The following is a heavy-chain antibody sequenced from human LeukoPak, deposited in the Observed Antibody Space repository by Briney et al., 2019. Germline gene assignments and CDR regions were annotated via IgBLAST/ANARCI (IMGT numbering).Heavy chain of an antibody. CDR3: ARDVRYCSSTSCYRDAFDI. CDR1: GGSISSYY. D-gene: IGHD2-2*02. V-gene: IGHV4-4*07. Sequence: SETLSLTCTVSGGSISSYYWSWIRQPAGKGLEWIGRIYTSGSTNYNPSLKSRVTISVDTSKNQFSLKLSSVTAADTAVYYCARDVRYCSSTSCYRDAFDIWGQGTMVTASS. J-gene: IGHJ3*02. CDR2: IYTSGST.